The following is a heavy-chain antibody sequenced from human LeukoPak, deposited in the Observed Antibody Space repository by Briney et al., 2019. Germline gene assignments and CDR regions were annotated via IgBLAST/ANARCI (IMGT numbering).Heavy chain of an antibody. CDR3: VRGGVSRTTVTVFDY. V-gene: IGHV4-34*01. J-gene: IGHJ4*02. CDR2: INHSGST. Sequence: SETLSLTCAVYGGSFSGYYWSWIRQPPGKGLEWIGEINHSGSTNYNPSLKSRVTISVDTSKNQFSLKLSSVTAADTAVYYCVRGGVSRTTVTVFDYWGQGTLVTVSS. D-gene: IGHD4-17*01. CDR1: GGSFSGYY.